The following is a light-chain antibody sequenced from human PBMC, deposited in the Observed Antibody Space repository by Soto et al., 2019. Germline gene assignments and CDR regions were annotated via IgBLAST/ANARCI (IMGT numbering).Light chain of an antibody. CDR2: GAS. J-gene: IGKJ2*01. CDR3: QHYGSSPYT. CDR1: QSVSSSY. Sequence: EIVLTQSPGTLSLSPGERATLSCRASQSVSSSYLAWYQQKPGQAPRLLIYGASSRATGIPGRFSGSGSGTGFTLTISRLEPEDFAVYYCQHYGSSPYTFGQGTKLEIK. V-gene: IGKV3-20*01.